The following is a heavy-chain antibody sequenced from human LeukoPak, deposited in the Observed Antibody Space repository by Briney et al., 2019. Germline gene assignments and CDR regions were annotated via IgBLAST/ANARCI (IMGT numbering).Heavy chain of an antibody. D-gene: IGHD3-22*01. CDR2: VYYSGST. J-gene: IGHJ6*02. CDR3: ARLGYSRGYYRGARYYYYGMDV. Sequence: SETLSLTCSVSGGSVRSYYWSWIRQPPGEGLVWIGYVYYSGSTNYNPSLKSRVTISLDTSKNQFSLKLNSVTAADTAVYYCARLGYSRGYYRGARYYYYGMDVWGQGTTVTVSS. V-gene: IGHV4-59*02. CDR1: GGSVRSYY.